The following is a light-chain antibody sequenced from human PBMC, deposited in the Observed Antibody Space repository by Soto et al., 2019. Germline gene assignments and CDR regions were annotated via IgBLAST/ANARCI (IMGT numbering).Light chain of an antibody. J-gene: IGKJ1*01. CDR3: QHFKDYSWT. V-gene: IGKV1-5*03. CDR2: KTS. Sequence: DIHMTQSPSTLSASVGDRVTITCRASQSISLWVAWYQQKPGRAPNLLIYKTSSLETGVPSRFSGSGSGTEFTLTISSLQPDDFATYYCQHFKDYSWTFGQGTKVEGK. CDR1: QSISLW.